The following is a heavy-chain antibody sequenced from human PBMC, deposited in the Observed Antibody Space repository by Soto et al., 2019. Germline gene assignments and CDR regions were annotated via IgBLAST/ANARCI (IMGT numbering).Heavy chain of an antibody. V-gene: IGHV3-23*01. D-gene: IGHD1-1*01. Sequence: EVQVLESGGGLVQPGGSLRLSCVASGFTFSSYDMTWVRQAPGKGLEWVSGISGSGGGTYYADSVKGRFTISRDNSKNTLDLQMNSLRAEDTAGYYGALVWNYCDYWDQGTLVTVSS. CDR1: GFTFSSYD. CDR2: ISGSGGGT. J-gene: IGHJ4*02. CDR3: ALVWNYCDY.